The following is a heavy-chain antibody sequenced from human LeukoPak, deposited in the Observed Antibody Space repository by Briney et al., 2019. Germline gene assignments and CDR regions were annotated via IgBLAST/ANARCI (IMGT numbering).Heavy chain of an antibody. CDR3: ASTGYSSSWYGEDY. J-gene: IGHJ4*02. Sequence: GSLRLSCAASGFTFSSYGMHWVRQAPGKGLEWVAVISYDGSNKYYADSVKGRFTISRDNSKNTLYLQMNSLRAEDTAVYYCASTGYSSSWYGEDYWGQGTLVTVSS. CDR1: GFTFSSYG. CDR2: ISYDGSNK. V-gene: IGHV3-30*03. D-gene: IGHD6-13*01.